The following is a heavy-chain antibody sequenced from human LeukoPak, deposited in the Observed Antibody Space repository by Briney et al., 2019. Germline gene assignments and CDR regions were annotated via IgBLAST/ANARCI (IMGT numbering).Heavy chain of an antibody. V-gene: IGHV3-30*04. Sequence: PGGSLRLSCAASGLTFSSYAMHWVRQAPGKGPEWVAVISYDGSNKYYADSVKGRFTISRDNSKNTLYLQMNSLRAEDTAVCYCARVLLWTVVASGFDYWGQGTLVTVSS. D-gene: IGHD3-22*01. J-gene: IGHJ4*02. CDR1: GLTFSSYA. CDR3: ARVLLWTVVASGFDY. CDR2: ISYDGSNK.